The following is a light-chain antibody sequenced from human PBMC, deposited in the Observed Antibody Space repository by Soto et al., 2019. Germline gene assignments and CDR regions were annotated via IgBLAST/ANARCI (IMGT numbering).Light chain of an antibody. CDR1: QSVSSSY. V-gene: IGKV3-20*01. J-gene: IGKJ3*01. CDR3: QQYGSSPL. CDR2: GTS. Sequence: DIVLTQPPGTLSLSPGERATLSCRASQSVSSSYLAWYQQKPGQAPRLLIYGTSSRATGIPDRFSGSGSGTDFTLTISRLEPEDFAVYYCQQYGSSPLFGPGTKVDIK.